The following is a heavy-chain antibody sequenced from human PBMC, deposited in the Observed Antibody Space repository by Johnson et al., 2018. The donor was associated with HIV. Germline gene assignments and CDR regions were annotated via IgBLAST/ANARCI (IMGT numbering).Heavy chain of an antibody. D-gene: IGHD1-26*01. CDR3: ASDGWELLVVAAFDV. V-gene: IGHV3-66*02. Sequence: VQLVESGGGLVQPGGSLRLSCAVSGFTVNGNYMSWVRQAPGKGLEWVSVIYSGDTTYYADSVKGRFTISRDTSKNTLYLQMNSLRPEDTAVYYCASDGWELLVVAAFDVWGQGTLVTVSS. CDR2: IYSGDTT. J-gene: IGHJ3*01. CDR1: GFTVNGNY.